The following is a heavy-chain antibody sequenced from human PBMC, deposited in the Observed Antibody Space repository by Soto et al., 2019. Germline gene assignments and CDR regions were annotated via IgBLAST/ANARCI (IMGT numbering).Heavy chain of an antibody. CDR1: GFTFSSYG. CDR2: IWYDGSNK. V-gene: IGHV3-33*01. D-gene: IGHD2-2*01. J-gene: IGHJ6*03. CDR3: ARDGEMSGVPYYYYYYMDV. Sequence: QVQLVESGGGVVQPGRSLRLSCAASGFTFSSYGMHWVRQAPGKGLEWVAVIWYDGSNKYYADSVKGRFTISRDNSKNTLYLQMNSLRAEDTAVYYCARDGEMSGVPYYYYYYMDVWGKGTTVTVSS.